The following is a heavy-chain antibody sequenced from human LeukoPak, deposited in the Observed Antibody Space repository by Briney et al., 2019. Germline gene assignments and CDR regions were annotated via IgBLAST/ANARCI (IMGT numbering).Heavy chain of an antibody. Sequence: GGSLRLSCAASGFTVSRNYMSWVRQAPGKGLEWVAVISGSGGSTYYAGSVQGRFTISRDNFKNTMYLQMNSLRAEDTAVYYCAKGADGYSYGCRGDYWGQGTLVTVSS. CDR3: AKGADGYSYGCRGDY. CDR2: ISGSGGST. D-gene: IGHD5-18*01. CDR1: GFTVSRNY. J-gene: IGHJ4*02. V-gene: IGHV3-23*01.